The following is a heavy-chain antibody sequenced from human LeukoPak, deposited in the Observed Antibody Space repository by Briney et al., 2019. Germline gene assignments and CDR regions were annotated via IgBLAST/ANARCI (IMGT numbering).Heavy chain of an antibody. CDR1: GFIFSNYA. Sequence: PWGSLRLSCAASGFIFSNYAMHWVRQAPGKGLEWVAVISFDGRNKYYADSVKGRFTISRDNSKNTLYLQMNSLRAEDTAVYYCARLWQWRGFDYWGQGTLVTVSS. J-gene: IGHJ4*02. D-gene: IGHD6-19*01. V-gene: IGHV3-30*04. CDR3: ARLWQWRGFDY. CDR2: ISFDGRNK.